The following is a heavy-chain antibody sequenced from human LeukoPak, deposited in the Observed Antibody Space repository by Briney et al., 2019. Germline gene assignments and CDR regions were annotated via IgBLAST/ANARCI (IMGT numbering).Heavy chain of an antibody. CDR1: GFTFSSYW. CDR2: IYAGGST. Sequence: GGSLRLSCAASGFTFSSYWMSWVRQAPGKGLEWVSVIYAGGSTYYADSVKGRFTISRDNSKNTLYLQMNSLRDEDTAVYYCARDLGIAVGRYLDYWGQGTLVTVSS. V-gene: IGHV3-66*02. CDR3: ARDLGIAVGRYLDY. J-gene: IGHJ4*02. D-gene: IGHD6-19*01.